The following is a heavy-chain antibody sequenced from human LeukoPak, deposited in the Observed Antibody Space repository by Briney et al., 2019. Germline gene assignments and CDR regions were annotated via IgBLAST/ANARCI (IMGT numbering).Heavy chain of an antibody. J-gene: IGHJ5*02. CDR2: IYYSGST. D-gene: IGHD3-3*01. V-gene: IGHV4-39*01. CDR1: GGSISSSSYY. CDR3: GRGTYDFWSGYSNWFDP. Sequence: KPSETLSLTCTVSGGSISSSSYYWGWIRQPPGKGLEWIGSIYYSGSTYYNPSLKSRVTISVDTSKNQFSLKLSSVTAADTAVYYCGRGTYDFWSGYSNWFDPWGQGTLVTVS.